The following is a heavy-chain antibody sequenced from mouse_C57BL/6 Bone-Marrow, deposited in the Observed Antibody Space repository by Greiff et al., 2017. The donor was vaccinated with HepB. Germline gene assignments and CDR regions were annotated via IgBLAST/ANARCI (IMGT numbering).Heavy chain of an antibody. V-gene: IGHV1-55*01. CDR1: GYTFTSYW. J-gene: IGHJ2*01. D-gene: IGHD1-1*01. CDR3: ARITTVVGPYYFDY. CDR2: IYPGSGST. Sequence: QVQLQQSGAELVKPGASVKMSCKASGYTFTSYWITWVKQRPGQGLEWIGDIYPGSGSTNYNEKFKSKATLTVDTSSSTAYMQLSSLTSEDSAVYYCARITTVVGPYYFDYWGQGTTLTVSS.